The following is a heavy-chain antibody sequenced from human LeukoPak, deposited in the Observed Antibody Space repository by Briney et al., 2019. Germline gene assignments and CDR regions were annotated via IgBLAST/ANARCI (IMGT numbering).Heavy chain of an antibody. CDR1: GFTFSSYA. V-gene: IGHV3-23*01. D-gene: IGHD2-15*01. J-gene: IGHJ4*02. CDR3: ARTSGYCSGGSCYPKY. CDR2: ISGSGGST. Sequence: GGSLRLSCAASGFTFSSYAMSWVRQAPGKGLEWVSAISGSGGSTYYADSVKGRFTTSRDNSKNTLYLQMNSLRAEDTAVYYCARTSGYCSGGSCYPKYWGQGTLVTASS.